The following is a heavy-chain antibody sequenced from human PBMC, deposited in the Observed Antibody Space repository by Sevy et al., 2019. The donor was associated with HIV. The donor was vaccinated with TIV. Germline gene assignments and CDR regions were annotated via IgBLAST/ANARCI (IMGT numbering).Heavy chain of an antibody. CDR3: ARESASGTPGGVYYYYYNMDV. CDR2: ISSSGSYI. V-gene: IGHV3-21*01. D-gene: IGHD6-13*01. J-gene: IGHJ6*02. CDR1: GFTFRSYT. Sequence: GGSLRLSCVASGFTFRSYTMKWVRQAPGKGLECVSSISSSGSYIYYADSVKGRFTISRDDAKNSLYLQMNSLRAEDTAVYYCARESASGTPGGVYYYYYNMDVWGQGTTVTVSS.